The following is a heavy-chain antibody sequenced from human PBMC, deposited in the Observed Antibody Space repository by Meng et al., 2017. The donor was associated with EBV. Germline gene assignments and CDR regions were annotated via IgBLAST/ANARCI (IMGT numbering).Heavy chain of an antibody. Sequence: QLPLKESGPTLVKPTQALTVTCTISGFSRSTRGVGVGWIRQPPGKALEWLALIYWDDDKRYSPSLKSRLTITKDTSKNQVVLTMTNMDPVDAATYYCAHIIAARPFDYWGQGTLVTVSS. CDR2: IYWDDDK. CDR1: GFSRSTRGVG. J-gene: IGHJ4*02. D-gene: IGHD6-6*01. CDR3: AHIIAARPFDY. V-gene: IGHV2-5*02.